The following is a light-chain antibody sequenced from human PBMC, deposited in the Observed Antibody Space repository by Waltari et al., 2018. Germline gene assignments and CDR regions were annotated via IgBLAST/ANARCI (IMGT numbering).Light chain of an antibody. V-gene: IGLV1-44*01. CDR2: SYT. CDR3: AAWDYRLNIWV. J-gene: IGLJ3*02. Sequence: QSVLTQPPSASGTPGQRVTISCSGTTSNIGSDTVNWFRPLPGTAPNLLLYSYTHRPSGGPGRFSGSKSGTSASLAISGLQSDDEADYYCAAWDYRLNIWVFGGGTKLTVL. CDR1: TSNIGSDT.